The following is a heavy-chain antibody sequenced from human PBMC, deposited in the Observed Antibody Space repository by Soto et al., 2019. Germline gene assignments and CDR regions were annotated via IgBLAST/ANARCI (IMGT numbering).Heavy chain of an antibody. CDR2: VCYSGST. V-gene: IGHV4-59*12. CDR1: GASINTYC. J-gene: IGHJ5*02. D-gene: IGHD3-10*01. CDR3: ARGPALVWFGESSEDNLLDP. Sequence: PSETLSLTCTVSGASINTYCWSWIRQPPGKGLEWIGYVCYSGSTNYNPSLRSRVTMSGDTSKNQISLDLSPVTAADTAVYFCARGPALVWFGESSEDNLLDPCGQGTLVTVSS.